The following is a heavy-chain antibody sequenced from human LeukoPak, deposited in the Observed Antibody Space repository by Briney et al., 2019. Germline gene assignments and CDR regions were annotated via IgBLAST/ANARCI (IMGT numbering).Heavy chain of an antibody. Sequence: PSETLSLTCTVSGGSISSYYWSWIRQPPGKGLEWIGYIYYSGSTNYNPSLKSRVTISVDTSKNQFSLKLSSVTAADTAVYYCARVGGSGWYLGSFDYWGQGNLVPVSS. CDR1: GGSISSYY. CDR2: IYYSGST. D-gene: IGHD6-19*01. CDR3: ARVGGSGWYLGSFDY. V-gene: IGHV4-59*01. J-gene: IGHJ4*02.